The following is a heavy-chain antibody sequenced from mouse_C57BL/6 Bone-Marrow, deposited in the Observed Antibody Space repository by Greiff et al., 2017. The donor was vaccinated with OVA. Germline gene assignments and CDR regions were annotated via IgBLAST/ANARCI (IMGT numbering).Heavy chain of an antibody. CDR3: AREDYYGSSYGFAY. Sequence: VQLQQSGPELVKPGASVKISCKASGYSFTSYYIHWVKQRPGQGLEWIGWIYPGSGNTKYNEKFKGQATLTADTSSSTAYMQLSSLTSEDAAVYYCAREDYYGSSYGFAYWGQGTLVTVSA. D-gene: IGHD1-1*01. J-gene: IGHJ3*01. CDR2: IYPGSGNT. CDR1: GYSFTSYY. V-gene: IGHV1-66*01.